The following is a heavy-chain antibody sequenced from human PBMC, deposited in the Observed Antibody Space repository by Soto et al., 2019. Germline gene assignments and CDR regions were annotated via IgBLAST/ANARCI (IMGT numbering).Heavy chain of an antibody. CDR2: INAGNGNT. Sequence: VKVSCKASGYTFTSYAMHWVRQAPGQRLEWMGWINAGNGNTKYSQKFQGRVTITRDTSASTAYMELSSLRSEDTAVYYCASPTVTTLYYYYYGMDVWGQGTTVTVSS. CDR3: ASPTVTTLYYYYYGMDV. CDR1: GYTFTSYA. J-gene: IGHJ6*02. D-gene: IGHD4-17*01. V-gene: IGHV1-3*01.